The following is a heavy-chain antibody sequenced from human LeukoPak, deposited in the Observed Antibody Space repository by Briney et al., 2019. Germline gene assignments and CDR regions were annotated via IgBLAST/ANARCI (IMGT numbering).Heavy chain of an antibody. CDR3: RGAYYDSGGPEYYFDY. Sequence: QSGGSLRLSCAASGFTFSGSALHWVRQASGKGLEWVGRIRGKGDSYSTAYAASVKGRLTISRDDSKNTAYLQMNSLKTEDTAVYYCRGAYYDSGGPEYYFDYWGQGTLVTVSS. D-gene: IGHD3-22*01. CDR1: GFTFSGSA. V-gene: IGHV3-73*01. CDR2: IRGKGDSYST. J-gene: IGHJ4*02.